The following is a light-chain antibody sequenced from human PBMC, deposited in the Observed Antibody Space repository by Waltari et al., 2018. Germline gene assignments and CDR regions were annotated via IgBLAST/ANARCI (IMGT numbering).Light chain of an antibody. Sequence: DVVMTQSPLSLPVTLWQPASISCRSSQSLVSSDGNTYFTWFQQRPGQSPRRLFYKVSNRDSGVPDRFSGSGSGTDFTLRISRVEAEDVGVYYCMQGTHWPWTFGQGTKVEIK. CDR2: KVS. J-gene: IGKJ1*01. CDR1: QSLVSSDGNTY. V-gene: IGKV2-30*01. CDR3: MQGTHWPWT.